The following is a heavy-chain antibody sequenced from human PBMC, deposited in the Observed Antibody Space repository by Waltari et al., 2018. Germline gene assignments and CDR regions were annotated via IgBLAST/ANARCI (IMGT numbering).Heavy chain of an antibody. CDR3: AKDRGGIAVAGTRYFDY. V-gene: IGHV3-23*04. J-gene: IGHJ4*02. CDR2: ISGSGGST. CDR1: GFTFSSYA. Sequence: EVQLVESGGGLVQPGGSLRLSCAASGFTFSSYALSWVRQAPGKGLEGVSAISGSGGSTYYADCVKGRFTISRDNYKNTLYLQMNSLRAEDTAVYYCAKDRGGIAVAGTRYFDYWGQGTLVTVSS. D-gene: IGHD6-19*01.